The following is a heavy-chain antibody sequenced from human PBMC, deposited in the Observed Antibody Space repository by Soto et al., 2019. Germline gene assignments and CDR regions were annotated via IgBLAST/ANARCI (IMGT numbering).Heavy chain of an antibody. V-gene: IGHV3-43*02. Sequence: GGSLRLSCAASGFTFDDYAMHWVRQAPRKGPEWVSLISGDGGSTYYADSVKGRFTISRDNSKNSLYLQMNSLRTEDTALYYCAKDMEFVVVPAAYYYHGMDVWGQGTTVTVSS. CDR1: GFTFDDYA. CDR2: ISGDGGST. D-gene: IGHD2-2*01. J-gene: IGHJ6*02. CDR3: AKDMEFVVVPAAYYYHGMDV.